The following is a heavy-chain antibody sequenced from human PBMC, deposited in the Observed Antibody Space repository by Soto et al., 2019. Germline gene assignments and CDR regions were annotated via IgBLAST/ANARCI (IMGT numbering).Heavy chain of an antibody. CDR1: GGSFRGYY. CDR2: INHSGST. J-gene: IGHJ6*02. Sequence: SETLSLTCAVYGGSFRGYYWSWIRQPPGKGLEWIGEINHSGSTNYNPSLKSRVTISVDTSKNQFSLKLSSVTAADTAVYYCARVRGVITIWDYYYYGMDVWGQGTTVTVSS. V-gene: IGHV4-34*01. D-gene: IGHD3-9*01. CDR3: ARVRGVITIWDYYYYGMDV.